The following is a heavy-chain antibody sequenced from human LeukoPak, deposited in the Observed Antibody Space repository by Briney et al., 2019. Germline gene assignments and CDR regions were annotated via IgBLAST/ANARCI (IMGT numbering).Heavy chain of an antibody. J-gene: IGHJ4*02. V-gene: IGHV3-74*01. CDR2: INTNGDSA. Sequence: GGSLRLSCAVSGFKFSSYWMNWVRQVPGKGLMWVAHINTNGDSANYADSVKGRFTISRDNSKNTLYLQMNSLSAEDTAVYYCAKYREITDSREFDYWGQGTLVTVSS. CDR1: GFKFSSYW. CDR3: AKYREITDSREFDY. D-gene: IGHD3-10*01.